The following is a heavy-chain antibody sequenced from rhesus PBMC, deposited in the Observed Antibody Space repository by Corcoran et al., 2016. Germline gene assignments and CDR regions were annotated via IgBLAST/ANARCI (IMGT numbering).Heavy chain of an antibody. J-gene: IGHJ1*01. CDR2: IHGSGESP. Sequence: QVQLQESGPGLVKPSETLSLTCAVSGGSISSNYWSWIRQPPGKGLEWIGRIHGSGESPDYNPRLKSRVTISTDTSEDQFSLKLSSVTAADTAVCYCARTLVVVAAEYFEFWGQGVLVTVSS. CDR1: GGSISSNY. CDR3: ARTLVVVAAEYFEF. D-gene: IGHD2-21*01. V-gene: IGHV4-160*01.